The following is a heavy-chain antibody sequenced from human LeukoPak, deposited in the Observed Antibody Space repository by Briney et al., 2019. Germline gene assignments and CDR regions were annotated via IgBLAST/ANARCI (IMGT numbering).Heavy chain of an antibody. D-gene: IGHD3-9*01. CDR1: GFTFSSYA. J-gene: IGHJ4*02. CDR2: ISGSCGST. CDR3: AKDFGIFWGIDY. V-gene: IGHV3-23*01. Sequence: GGALILSCAASGFTFSSYAMSWVRQSPGKGLEWVSAISGSCGSTYYADSVKGRFTISRDNSKNTLYLQMNSLRAEDTAVYYCAKDFGIFWGIDYWGQGTLVTVSS.